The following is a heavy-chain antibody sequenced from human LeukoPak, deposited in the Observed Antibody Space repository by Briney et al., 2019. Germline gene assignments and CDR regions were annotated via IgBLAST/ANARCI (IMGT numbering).Heavy chain of an antibody. D-gene: IGHD6-6*01. CDR2: ITGSGDST. V-gene: IGHV3-23*01. Sequence: PGGSLRLSCAASGFTFSSNAMNWVRQAPGKGLEWVSGITGSGDSTYYADSVKGRFTISRDNSKNTVYLQMNSLRVEDTAVYHCGKARYPSSSVGDYWGHGTLVTVSP. J-gene: IGHJ4*01. CDR3: GKARYPSSSVGDY. CDR1: GFTFSSNA.